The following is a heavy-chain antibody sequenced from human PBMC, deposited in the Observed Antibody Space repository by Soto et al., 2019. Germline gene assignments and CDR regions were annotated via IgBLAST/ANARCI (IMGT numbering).Heavy chain of an antibody. Sequence: QVQMVESGGGVVQPGRSLRLSCAASGFTFSSFGMHWVRQAPGKGLAWVALISYDGGNKYYADSVKGRFTISRDNPRNTLYLQMNSLRADDTAVYYCAKNYYDSSGYYWVDHWGQGTLVTVSS. CDR3: AKNYYDSSGYYWVDH. CDR1: GFTFSSFG. D-gene: IGHD3-22*01. J-gene: IGHJ5*02. V-gene: IGHV3-30*18. CDR2: ISYDGGNK.